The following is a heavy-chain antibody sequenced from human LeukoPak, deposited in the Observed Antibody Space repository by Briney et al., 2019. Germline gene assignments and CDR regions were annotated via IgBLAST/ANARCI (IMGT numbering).Heavy chain of an antibody. CDR1: GLTVSSNY. V-gene: IGHV3-53*01. CDR3: ARAPFTAAGTAFDI. J-gene: IGHJ3*02. D-gene: IGHD6-13*01. CDR2: IYSGGST. Sequence: GGSLRLSCAASGLTVSSNYMSWVRQAPGKGLEWVSVIYSGGSTYYADSVKGRFTISRDNSKNTLYLQMNSLRAEDTAVYYCARAPFTAAGTAFDIWGQGIMVTVSS.